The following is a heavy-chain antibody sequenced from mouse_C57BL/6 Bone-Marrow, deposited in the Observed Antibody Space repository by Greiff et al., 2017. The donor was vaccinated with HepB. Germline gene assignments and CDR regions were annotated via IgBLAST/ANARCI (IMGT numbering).Heavy chain of an antibody. D-gene: IGHD1-1*01. V-gene: IGHV14-4*01. CDR2: IDPENGDT. J-gene: IGHJ4*01. CDR3: TAYYYGSDAMDY. CDR1: GFNIKDDY. Sequence: EVKLQESGAELVRPGASVKLSCTASGFNIKDDYMHWVKQRPEQGLEWIGWIDPENGDTEYASKFQGKATITADTSSNTAYLQLSSLTSEDTAVYYCTAYYYGSDAMDYWGQGTSVTVSS.